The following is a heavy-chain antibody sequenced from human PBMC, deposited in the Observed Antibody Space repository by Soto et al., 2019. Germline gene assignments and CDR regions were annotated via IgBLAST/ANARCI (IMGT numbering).Heavy chain of an antibody. CDR2: IYHGGMI. CDR1: GDSITSGGYY. J-gene: IGHJ4*02. V-gene: IGHV4-31*03. D-gene: IGHD3-10*01. CDR3: ASGASVFDY. Sequence: QVQLQESGPGLVKHSQTLSLSCTVSGDSITSGGYYWTWIRQHPGEGLEWIGRIYHGGMIDYNPSLRSRVSFSADTSRNQIALTVHSVTAADTAVYYCASGASVFDYWGQGILVIVSS.